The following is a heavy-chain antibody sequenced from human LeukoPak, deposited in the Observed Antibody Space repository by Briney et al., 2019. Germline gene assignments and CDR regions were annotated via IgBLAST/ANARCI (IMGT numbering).Heavy chain of an antibody. D-gene: IGHD3-10*01. Sequence: PGGSLRLSCAASGFTFSFYSMNWVRQAPGKGLEWVSYISSSGTTTHYADSVKGRFTISRDTAKNSLYLQMNSLRAEDTAVYYCARDYGSGSYYKYYYGMDVWGQGTTVTVSS. V-gene: IGHV3-48*01. CDR3: ARDYGSGSYYKYYYGMDV. CDR2: ISSSGTTT. CDR1: GFTFSFYS. J-gene: IGHJ6*02.